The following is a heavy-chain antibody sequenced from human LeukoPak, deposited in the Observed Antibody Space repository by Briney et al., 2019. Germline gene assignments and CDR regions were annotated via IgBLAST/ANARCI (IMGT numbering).Heavy chain of an antibody. CDR2: IYYRGNT. D-gene: IGHD2-15*01. J-gene: IGHJ4*02. CDR1: SGSIRSSSFY. CDR3: TRAHRLVLHYFDS. Sequence: PSETLSLTCTVSSGSIRSSSFYWGWIRQAPGKGLEWIGNIYYRGNTYFNPSLKSRVIISVDTSKNQFSLKLTSVTAADTAVYYCTRAHRLVLHYFDSWGQGTLVTVSS. V-gene: IGHV4-39*07.